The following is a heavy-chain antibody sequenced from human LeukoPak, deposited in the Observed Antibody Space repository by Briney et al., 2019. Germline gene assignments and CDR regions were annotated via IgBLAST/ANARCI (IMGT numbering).Heavy chain of an antibody. CDR2: IRYDGSNK. V-gene: IGHV3-30*02. J-gene: IGHJ5*02. Sequence: GGSLRLSCAASGFTFSSYGMHWVRQAPGKGLEWVAFIRYDGSNKYYADSVKGRFTISRDNSKNTLYLQMNSLRAEDTAVYYGAKGGGSYSSPFDPWGQGTLVTVSS. CDR1: GFTFSSYG. D-gene: IGHD1-26*01. CDR3: AKGGGSYSSPFDP.